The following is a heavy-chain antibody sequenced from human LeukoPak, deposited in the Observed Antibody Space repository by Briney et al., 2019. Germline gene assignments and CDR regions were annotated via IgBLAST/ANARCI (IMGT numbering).Heavy chain of an antibody. D-gene: IGHD2-2*01. CDR3: ARDSHLCSSTSCPRGWFDP. Sequence: SETLSLTCTVSGGSISSSSYYWGGIRQPPGKGLEWIGSIYYSGSTYYKPSLKSRVTISVDTSKNQFSLKLSSVTAADTAVYYCARDSHLCSSTSCPRGWFDPWGQGTLVTVSS. J-gene: IGHJ5*02. V-gene: IGHV4-39*07. CDR1: GGSISSSSYY. CDR2: IYYSGST.